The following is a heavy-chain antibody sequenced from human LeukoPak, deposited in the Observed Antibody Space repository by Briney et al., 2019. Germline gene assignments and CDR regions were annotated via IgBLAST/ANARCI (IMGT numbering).Heavy chain of an antibody. CDR2: SYSGGST. CDR1: GFTVSSNY. D-gene: IGHD3-10*01. J-gene: IGHJ3*02. CDR3: ARGVIRGIDAFDI. V-gene: IGHV3-66*02. Sequence: GGSLRLSCAASGFTVSSNYISWVRQAPGKGLECVSVSYSGGSTDYADSVKGRFTISRDNSKNTLYLQMNSLRTEDAAVYYCARGVIRGIDAFDIWGQGTMVTVSS.